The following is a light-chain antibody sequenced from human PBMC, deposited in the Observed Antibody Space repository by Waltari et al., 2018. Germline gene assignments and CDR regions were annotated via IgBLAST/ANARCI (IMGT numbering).Light chain of an antibody. J-gene: IGLJ3*02. CDR2: KDT. CDR3: YAAADNNRV. V-gene: IGLV3-27*01. Sequence: SYELTQPSSVSVSPGQTARITCSGDVLTEKYARWFQQKPGQDPVLVIFKDTERPSGISGRCSGSSSGTTVTLTIRGAQGGDEGDYYCYAAADNNRVFGGGTKLTVL. CDR1: VLTEKY.